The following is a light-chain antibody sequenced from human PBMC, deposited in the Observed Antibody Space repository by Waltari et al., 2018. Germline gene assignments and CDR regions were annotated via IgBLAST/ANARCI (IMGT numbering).Light chain of an antibody. V-gene: IGLV2-14*03. CDR1: SSDIGGYNY. CDR2: DVF. CDR3: CSYTSDTTGV. J-gene: IGLJ1*01. Sequence: QSALTQPASVSGSPGQSITISCTGTSSDIGGYNYVSWYQQHPGKAPKLMIYDVFKRPPGVSSRFSGSKSDNTASLTISGLQPEDEADYYCCSYTSDTTGVFGTGTKVTVL.